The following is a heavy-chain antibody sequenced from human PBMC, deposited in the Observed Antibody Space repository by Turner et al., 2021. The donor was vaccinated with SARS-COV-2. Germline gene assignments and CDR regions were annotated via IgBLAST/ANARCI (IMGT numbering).Heavy chain of an antibody. V-gene: IGHV3-53*05. J-gene: IGHJ6*02. Sequence: EVQLVETGGGLIQPGGSLRLSCAASGFTVSSNYMSWVRQAPGKGLECVSGISWNSGSIGYADSVKGRFTISRDNAKNSLYLQMNSLRPEDTALYYCAGKRYYYYGMDVWGQGTTVTVSS. CDR2: ISWNSGSI. CDR3: AGKRYYYYGMDV. CDR1: GFTVSSNY.